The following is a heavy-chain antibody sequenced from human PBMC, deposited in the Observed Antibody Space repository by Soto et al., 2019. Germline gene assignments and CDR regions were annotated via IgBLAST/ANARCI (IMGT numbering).Heavy chain of an antibody. CDR2: ISGSGSST. D-gene: IGHD6-13*01. CDR3: AKEESSSWAVVSWYFGL. CDR1: RVSISSYA. J-gene: IGHJ2*01. Sequence: RLSCAAWRVSISSYAMNWVRQAPGKGLEWVSGISGSGSSTYYADSVKGRFTISRDNSKNTLYLRMNSLRAEDTAVYYCAKEESSSWAVVSWYFGLWGRVTLVIVSS. V-gene: IGHV3-23*01.